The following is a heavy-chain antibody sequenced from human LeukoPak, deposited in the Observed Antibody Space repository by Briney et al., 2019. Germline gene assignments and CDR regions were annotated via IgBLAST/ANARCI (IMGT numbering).Heavy chain of an antibody. CDR3: ARGQATIFGVVIQGRGGFDY. Sequence: PSETLSLTCAVYGGSFSGYYWSWIRQPPGKGLEWIGEINHSGSTNYNPSLKSRVTISVDTSKNQFSLKLSSVTAADTAVYYCARGQATIFGVVIQGRGGFDYWGQGTLVTVSS. D-gene: IGHD3-3*01. J-gene: IGHJ4*02. V-gene: IGHV4-34*01. CDR1: GGSFSGYY. CDR2: INHSGST.